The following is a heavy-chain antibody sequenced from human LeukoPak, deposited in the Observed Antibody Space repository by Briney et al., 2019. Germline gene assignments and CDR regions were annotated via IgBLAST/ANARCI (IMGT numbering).Heavy chain of an antibody. J-gene: IGHJ5*02. CDR3: ARIGSSNWFDP. CDR1: GGSIISSNHY. D-gene: IGHD3-10*01. CDR2: ISYSGGT. Sequence: TSETLSLTCTVSGGSIISSNHYWGWTRQPPGKGLEWFGSISYSGGTAYNPSLRSRVTISVDTSKNQFSLKLSSVTAADTAVYYCARIGSSNWFDPWGQGTLVTVSS. V-gene: IGHV4-39*07.